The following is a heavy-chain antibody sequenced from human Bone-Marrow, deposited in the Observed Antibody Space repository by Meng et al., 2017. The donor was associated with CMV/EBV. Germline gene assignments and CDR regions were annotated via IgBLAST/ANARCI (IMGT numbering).Heavy chain of an antibody. CDR3: AKDLAPASYRGYYYYGMDV. J-gene: IGHJ6*02. CDR1: GFTFSSYG. Sequence: LSLTCAASGFTFSSYGMHWVRQAPGKGLEWVAFIRYDGSNKYYADSVKGRFTISRDNSKNTLYLQMNSLRAEDTAVYYCAKDLAPASYRGYYYYGMDVWGQGTTVTVSS. D-gene: IGHD2-2*01. CDR2: IRYDGSNK. V-gene: IGHV3-30*02.